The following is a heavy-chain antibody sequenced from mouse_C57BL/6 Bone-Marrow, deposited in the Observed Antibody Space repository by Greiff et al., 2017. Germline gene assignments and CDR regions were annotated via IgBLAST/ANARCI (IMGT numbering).Heavy chain of an antibody. CDR1: GYTFTSYW. J-gene: IGHJ2*01. CDR2: IDPSDSET. CDR3: AREGYGNFFDY. Sequence: VQLQQPGAELVRPGSSVKLSCKASGYTFTSYWMHWVKQRPIQGLEWIGNIDPSDSETHYNQKFKDKATLTVDKSSSTAYMQLSSLTSEDSAVYYWAREGYGNFFDYWGQGTTLTVSS. V-gene: IGHV1-52*01. D-gene: IGHD2-1*01.